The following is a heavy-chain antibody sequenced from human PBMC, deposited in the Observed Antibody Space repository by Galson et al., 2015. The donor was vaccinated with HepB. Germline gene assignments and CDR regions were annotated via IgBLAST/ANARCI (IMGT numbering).Heavy chain of an antibody. Sequence: PRLSCAASGFTFSSYAMSWVRQAPGKGLEWVSAISGSGGSTYYADSVKGRFTISRDNSKNTLYLQMNSLRAEDTAVYYCAKDPGSSRYTLWGQGTLVTVSS. CDR3: AKDPGSSRYTL. CDR2: ISGSGGST. CDR1: GFTFSSYA. V-gene: IGHV3-23*01. J-gene: IGHJ4*02. D-gene: IGHD6-13*01.